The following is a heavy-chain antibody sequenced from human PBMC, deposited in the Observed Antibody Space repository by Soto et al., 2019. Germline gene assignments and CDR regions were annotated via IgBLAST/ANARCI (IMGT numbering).Heavy chain of an antibody. CDR2: IYYSGST. Sequence: SETLSLTCTVSGGSISSYYWSWIRQPPGKGLEWIGYIYYSGSTNYNPSLKSRVTISVDTSKNQFSLKLSSVTAADTAVYYCAREGSGTGSLYPFDYWGQGTLVTVSS. D-gene: IGHD3-10*01. CDR3: AREGSGTGSLYPFDY. J-gene: IGHJ4*02. V-gene: IGHV4-59*01. CDR1: GGSISSYY.